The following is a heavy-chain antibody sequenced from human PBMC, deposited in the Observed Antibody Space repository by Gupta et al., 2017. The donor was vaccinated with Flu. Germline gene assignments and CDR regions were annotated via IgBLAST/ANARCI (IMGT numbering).Heavy chain of an antibody. J-gene: IGHJ4*02. CDR1: GFTFTDFY. V-gene: IGHV3-11*05. Sequence: QVQLVESGGGLVKPGGSLRLSCAASGFTFTDFYMSWVRQAPGKGLEWISYVSPTSTYIGYAASVKGRFTISRDNAENSLYLQMNSLRAEDTAMYYCVRPPGGYDLDYWGQGILVTVSS. CDR3: VRPPGGYDLDY. D-gene: IGHD5-12*01. CDR2: VSPTSTYI.